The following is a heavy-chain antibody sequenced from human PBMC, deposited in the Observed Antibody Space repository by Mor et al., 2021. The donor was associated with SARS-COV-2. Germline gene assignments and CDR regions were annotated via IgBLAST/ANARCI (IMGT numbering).Heavy chain of an antibody. V-gene: IGHV3-23*01. CDR3: AQEGSTVKTPFTLS. D-gene: IGHD4-17*01. Sequence: VKGRFTISRDNSKNTLYLQMNSLRVEDTAVYYCAQEGSTVKTPFTLSWGQGTLVTVSS. J-gene: IGHJ5*02.